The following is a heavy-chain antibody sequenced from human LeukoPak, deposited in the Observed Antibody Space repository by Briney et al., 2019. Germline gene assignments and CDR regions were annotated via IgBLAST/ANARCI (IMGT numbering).Heavy chain of an antibody. CDR1: GFTIRSFA. CDR3: ATSMAQDVDAFHI. J-gene: IGHJ3*02. Sequence: GGSLRLSCAASGFTIRSFAMNWVRQAPATGLGWVSSISSGSTYIYYADSVKGRFTISRDNAKNSLYLQMNNLRAEGTAMFYCATSMAQDVDAFHIWGQGTMVTVSS. CDR2: ISSGSTYI. V-gene: IGHV3-21*01. D-gene: IGHD2-21*01.